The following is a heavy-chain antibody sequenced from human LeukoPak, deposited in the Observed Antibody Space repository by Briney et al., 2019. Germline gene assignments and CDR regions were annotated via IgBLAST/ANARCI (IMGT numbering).Heavy chain of an antibody. D-gene: IGHD2-2*01. J-gene: IGHJ4*02. Sequence: GGSLRLSCTASGFTFSSYSMNWVRQAPGKGLEWVSSISGSSSYIYYADSVKGRFTISRDNAKNSLYLQMNSPGAEDTAVYYCARDGLGARYCSSTSCPIGYWGQGTLVTVSS. V-gene: IGHV3-21*01. CDR1: GFTFSSYS. CDR2: ISGSSSYI. CDR3: ARDGLGARYCSSTSCPIGY.